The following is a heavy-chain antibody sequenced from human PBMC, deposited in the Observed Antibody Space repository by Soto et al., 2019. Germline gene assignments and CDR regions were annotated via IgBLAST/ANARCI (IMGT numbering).Heavy chain of an antibody. CDR2: ITHGGST. D-gene: IGHD3-3*01. CDR1: GGSFSAYS. V-gene: IGHV4-34*01. CDR3: ARARFDSWSHIYYGLDV. J-gene: IGHJ6*02. Sequence: PSETLSLTCGVYGGSFSAYSWTWLRESPGKGLEWIGEITHGGSTDYNPALKSRLVMSVDTSKNQFSLRVTSATAADAAVYFCARARFDSWSHIYYGLDVWGQGTTVTV.